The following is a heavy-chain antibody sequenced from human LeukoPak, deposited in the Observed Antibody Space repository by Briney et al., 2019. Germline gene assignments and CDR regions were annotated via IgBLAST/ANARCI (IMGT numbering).Heavy chain of an antibody. Sequence: SETLSLTCAVYGGSFSGYYWSWIRQPPGKGLEWIGEINHSGSTNYNPSLKSRVTISVDTSKNQFSLRLSSVTATDTAVYYCARVLEGSSGQHWYFDLWGRGTLVTVSS. J-gene: IGHJ2*01. CDR2: INHSGST. D-gene: IGHD6-19*01. CDR1: GGSFSGYY. V-gene: IGHV4-34*01. CDR3: ARVLEGSSGQHWYFDL.